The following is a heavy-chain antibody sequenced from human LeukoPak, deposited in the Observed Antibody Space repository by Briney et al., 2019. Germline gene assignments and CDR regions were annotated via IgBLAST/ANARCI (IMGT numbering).Heavy chain of an antibody. D-gene: IGHD2-2*01. CDR2: IKQDGSEK. Sequence: GGSLRLSCAASGFTFSSYWMSWVRQAPGKGLEWVANIKQDGSEKYYVDSVKGRFTISRDNAKSSLYLQMSSLRAEDTAVYYCARGIVVVPASDYYMDVWGKGTTVTVSS. V-gene: IGHV3-7*04. CDR3: ARGIVVVPASDYYMDV. CDR1: GFTFSSYW. J-gene: IGHJ6*03.